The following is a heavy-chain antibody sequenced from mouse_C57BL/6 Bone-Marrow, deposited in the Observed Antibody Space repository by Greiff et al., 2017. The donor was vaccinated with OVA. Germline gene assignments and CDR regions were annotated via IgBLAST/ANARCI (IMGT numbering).Heavy chain of an antibody. Sequence: EVNVVESGGGLVKPGGSLKLSCAASGFTFSSYAMSWVRQTPEKRLEWVATISDGGSYTYYPDNVKGRFTISRDNAKNNLYLQMSHLKSEDTAMYYCARLTARGFAYWGQGTLVTVSA. V-gene: IGHV5-4*03. CDR1: GFTFSSYA. CDR2: ISDGGSYT. CDR3: ARLTARGFAY. D-gene: IGHD1-2*01. J-gene: IGHJ3*01.